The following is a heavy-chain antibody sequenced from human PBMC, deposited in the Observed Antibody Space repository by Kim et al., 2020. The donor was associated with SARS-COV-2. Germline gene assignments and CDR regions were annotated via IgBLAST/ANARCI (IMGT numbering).Heavy chain of an antibody. D-gene: IGHD3-16*01. Sequence: QGRVTLTRDTSANTAYMELNSLTSEDTAVYYCATALRFTDEFDYWGQGTLVTVSS. J-gene: IGHJ4*02. V-gene: IGHV1-3*01. CDR3: ATALRFTDEFDY.